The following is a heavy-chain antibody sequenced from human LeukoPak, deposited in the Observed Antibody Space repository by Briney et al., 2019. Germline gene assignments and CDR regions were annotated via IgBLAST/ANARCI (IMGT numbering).Heavy chain of an antibody. CDR3: ARLIGYYDFWSGYSHDAFDI. Sequence: PGGSLRLSCAASGFTVSNNYMSWVRQAPGKGLEWVSVIYSGGSTYYADSVKGRFTISRDNSKNTLYLQMNSLRAEDTAVYYCARLIGYYDFWSGYSHDAFDIWGQGTMVTVSS. V-gene: IGHV3-66*04. CDR2: IYSGGST. D-gene: IGHD3-3*01. CDR1: GFTVSNNY. J-gene: IGHJ3*02.